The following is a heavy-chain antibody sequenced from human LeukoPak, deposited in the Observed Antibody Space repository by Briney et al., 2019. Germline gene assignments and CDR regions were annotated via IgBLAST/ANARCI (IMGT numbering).Heavy chain of an antibody. CDR1: GFTFSSYS. V-gene: IGHV3-21*01. CDR2: ISSSSSYI. CDR3: AELGITMIGGV. Sequence: GGSLRLSCEASGFTFSSYSMNWVRQAPGKGLEWVSSISSSSSYIYSADSMKGRFTISRDNARNSLYLQMNSLRAEDTAVYYCAELGITMIGGVWGKGTTVTISS. D-gene: IGHD3-10*02. J-gene: IGHJ6*04.